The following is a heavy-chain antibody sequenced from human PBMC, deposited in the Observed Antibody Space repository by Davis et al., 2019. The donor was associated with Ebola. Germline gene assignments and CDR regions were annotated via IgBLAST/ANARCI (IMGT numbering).Heavy chain of an antibody. CDR2: ISSSSSTI. D-gene: IGHD4-11*01. CDR1: GFTFSSYS. CDR3: AREDYPRGMDV. V-gene: IGHV3-48*01. Sequence: GGSLRLSCAASGFTFSSYSMNWVRQAPGKGLEWVSYISSSSSTIYYADSVKGRFTISRDDAKNSLYLQMNSLRAEDTAVYYCAREDYPRGMDVWGQGTTVTVSS. J-gene: IGHJ6*02.